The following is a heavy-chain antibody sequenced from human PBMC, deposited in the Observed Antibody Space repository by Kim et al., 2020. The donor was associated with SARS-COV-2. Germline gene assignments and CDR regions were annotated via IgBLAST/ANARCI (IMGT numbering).Heavy chain of an antibody. CDR3: AREAKSYYTYYGMDV. Sequence: GGSLRLSCAASGFTFSSYSMNWVRQAPGKGLEWVSSISSSSSYIYYADSVKGRFTISRDNAKNSLYLQMNSLRAEDTAVYYCAREAKSYYTYYGMDVWGQGTTVTVSS. J-gene: IGHJ6*02. CDR2: ISSSSSYI. D-gene: IGHD3-10*01. V-gene: IGHV3-21*01. CDR1: GFTFSSYS.